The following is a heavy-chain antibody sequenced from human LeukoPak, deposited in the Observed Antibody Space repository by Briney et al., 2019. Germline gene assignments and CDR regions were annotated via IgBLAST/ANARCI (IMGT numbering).Heavy chain of an antibody. CDR3: VRGTGY. J-gene: IGHJ4*02. CDR2: ISSNGDNT. V-gene: IGHV3-64D*06. CDR1: GFTFSNYV. Sequence: GGSLRLSCSVSGFTFSNYVMHRVRQAPGKGLEYVSAISSNGDNTYYADSVKGRFTISRDNSKNTLYLQMSSLRADDTAVYYCVRGTGYWGQGTLVTVPS.